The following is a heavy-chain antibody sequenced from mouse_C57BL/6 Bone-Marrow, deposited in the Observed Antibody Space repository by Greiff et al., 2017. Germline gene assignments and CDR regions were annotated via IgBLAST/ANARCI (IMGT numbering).Heavy chain of an antibody. CDR1: GYTFTSYW. CDR2: IDPSDSYT. D-gene: IGHD2-3*01. CDR3: ARRIDGYLDY. Sequence: QVQLQQPGAELVRPGPSVKLSCKASGYTFTSYWMHWVKQRPGQGLEWIGVIDPSDSYTNYNQKFKGKATLTVDTSSSTAYMQLSSLTSEDSAVYYCARRIDGYLDYWCQGTTLTVSS. V-gene: IGHV1-59*01. J-gene: IGHJ2*01.